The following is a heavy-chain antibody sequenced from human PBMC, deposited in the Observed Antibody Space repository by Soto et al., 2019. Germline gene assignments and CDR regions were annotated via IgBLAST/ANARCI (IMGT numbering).Heavy chain of an antibody. CDR2: IYYTGNT. CDR3: ASGHDAYKVRY. D-gene: IGHD1-1*01. CDR1: GGSISSGGTGSY. V-gene: IGHV4-31*03. Sequence: VQLQESGPGLVKPSQTLSLTCTVSGGSISSGGTGSYWTWIRQLPGKGLEWIGYIYYTGNTYYKPSLKSRPTISIDTSENQFSLKLTSVTAADTAVYFCASGHDAYKVRYWGQGTLVNVSS. J-gene: IGHJ4*02.